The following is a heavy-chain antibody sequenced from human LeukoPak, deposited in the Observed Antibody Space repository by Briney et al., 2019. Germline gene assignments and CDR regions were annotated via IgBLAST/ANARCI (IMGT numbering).Heavy chain of an antibody. Sequence: PSETLSLTCTVSGGSISSSSYYWGWIRQPPGKGLEWIGSIYYSGSTYYNPSLKSRVTISVDTSKNQFSLKLSSVTAADTAVYHCARHKWELLTFSDYWGQGTLVTVSS. J-gene: IGHJ4*02. CDR3: ARHKWELLTFSDY. CDR2: IYYSGST. V-gene: IGHV4-39*01. D-gene: IGHD1-26*01. CDR1: GGSISSSSYY.